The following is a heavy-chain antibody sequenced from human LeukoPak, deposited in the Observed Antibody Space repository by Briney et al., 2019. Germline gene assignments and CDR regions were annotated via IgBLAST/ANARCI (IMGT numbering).Heavy chain of an antibody. Sequence: SETLSLTCSVSGGSISMNSYYWGWIRQPPGKGLEWVATIYYSGSTYYSPSFQGQVTISADKSISTAYLQWSSLKASDTAMYYCARSHRGGKGGSYYFDYWGQGTLVTVSS. D-gene: IGHD2-15*01. CDR3: ARSHRGGKGGSYYFDY. V-gene: IGHV4-39*07. CDR1: GGSISMNSYY. CDR2: IYYSGST. J-gene: IGHJ4*02.